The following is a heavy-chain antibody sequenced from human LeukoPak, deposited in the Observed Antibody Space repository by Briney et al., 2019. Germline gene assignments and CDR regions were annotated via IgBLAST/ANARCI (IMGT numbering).Heavy chain of an antibody. CDR2: IYYSGTT. CDR1: GGSISSYY. D-gene: IGHD6-19*01. Sequence: SSETLSLTCTVSGGSISSYYWSWIQQPPGKGLEWIGFIYYSGTTNYNPSLKSRLTISVNTSKNQFSLKLSSVTAADTAVYYCARGGWYVFDYWGQGTLLTVSS. CDR3: ARGGWYVFDY. J-gene: IGHJ4*02. V-gene: IGHV4-59*01.